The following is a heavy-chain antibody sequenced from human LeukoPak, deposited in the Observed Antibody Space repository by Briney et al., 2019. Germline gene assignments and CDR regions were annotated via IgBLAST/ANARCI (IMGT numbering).Heavy chain of an antibody. Sequence: ASVKVSCKASGYTFTSYYMHWVRQAPGQGLEWMGIINPSGGSTSYAQKFQGRVTMTRDMSTSTVYMELSSLRSEDTAVYYCASLDPHSKLERRGHYYMDVWGKGTTVTISS. V-gene: IGHV1-46*01. D-gene: IGHD1-1*01. CDR2: INPSGGST. CDR1: GYTFTSYY. CDR3: ASLDPHSKLERRGHYYMDV. J-gene: IGHJ6*03.